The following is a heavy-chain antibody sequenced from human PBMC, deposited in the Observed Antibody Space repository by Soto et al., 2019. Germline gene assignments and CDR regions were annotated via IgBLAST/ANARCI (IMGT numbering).Heavy chain of an antibody. Sequence: GGSLRLSCAASGFTFSSYAMSWVRQAPGKGLEWVSAISGSGGSTYYADSVKGRFTISRDNSKNTLYLQMNSLRAEDTAVYYCAKDRFPATGDFFGVFDYWGQGTLVTVSS. CDR1: GFTFSSYA. V-gene: IGHV3-23*01. D-gene: IGHD7-27*01. J-gene: IGHJ4*02. CDR3: AKDRFPATGDFFGVFDY. CDR2: ISGSGGST.